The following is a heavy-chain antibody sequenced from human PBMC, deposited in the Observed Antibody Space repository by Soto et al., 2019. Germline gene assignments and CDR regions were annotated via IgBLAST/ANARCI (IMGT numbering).Heavy chain of an antibody. V-gene: IGHV5-10-1*01. D-gene: IGHD6-13*01. CDR1: GYSFTSYW. CDR3: ARTAAAGKYYYGMDV. CDR2: IDPSDSYT. J-gene: IGHJ6*02. Sequence: GESLKISCQGSGYSFTSYWIGWVRQMPGKGLESMGIIDPSDSYTKYSPSFQGHVTISADKSISTAYLQWSSLKASDTAMYYCARTAAAGKYYYGMDVWGQGTTVTVSS.